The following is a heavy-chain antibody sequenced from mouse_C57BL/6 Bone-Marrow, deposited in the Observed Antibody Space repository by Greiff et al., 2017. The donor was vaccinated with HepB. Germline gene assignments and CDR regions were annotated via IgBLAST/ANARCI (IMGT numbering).Heavy chain of an antibody. Sequence: EVQGVESGGDLVKPGGSLKLSCAASGFTFSSYGMSWVRQTPDKRLEWVATISSGGSYTYYPDSVKGRFTISRDNAKNTLYLQMSSLKSEDTAMYYCARRDYGNRAGDYFDYWGQGTTLTVSS. D-gene: IGHD2-1*01. CDR3: ARRDYGNRAGDYFDY. J-gene: IGHJ2*01. CDR2: ISSGGSYT. V-gene: IGHV5-6*01. CDR1: GFTFSSYG.